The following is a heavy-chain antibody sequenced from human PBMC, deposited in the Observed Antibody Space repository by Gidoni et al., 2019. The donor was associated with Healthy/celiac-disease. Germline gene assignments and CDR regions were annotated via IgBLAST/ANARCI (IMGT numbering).Heavy chain of an antibody. CDR1: GGSFSGYY. CDR2: SNHSGST. D-gene: IGHD2-21*02. V-gene: IGHV4-34*01. CDR3: ARVVTAIEAPDY. J-gene: IGHJ4*02. Sequence: QVQLQQWGAGLLKPSETLSLTCAVYGGSFSGYYWSWIRQPPGKGLEWIGESNHSGSTNYNPSLKSRVTISVDTSKNHFSLKLSSVTAADTAVYYCARVVTAIEAPDYWGQGTLVTVSS.